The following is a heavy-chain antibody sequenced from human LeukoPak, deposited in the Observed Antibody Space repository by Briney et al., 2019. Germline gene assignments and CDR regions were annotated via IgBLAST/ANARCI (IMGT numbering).Heavy chain of an antibody. CDR3: ARGAYCSSTSCYGRNWFDP. Sequence: PSETLSLTCAVYGGSLNGHYWSWIRQPPGKGLEWIGSIYYSGSTYYNPSLKSRVTISVDTSKNQFSLKLSSVTAADTAVYYCARGAYCSSTSCYGRNWFDPWGQGTLVTVSS. V-gene: IGHV4-34*01. CDR1: GGSLNGHY. D-gene: IGHD2-2*01. CDR2: IYYSGST. J-gene: IGHJ5*02.